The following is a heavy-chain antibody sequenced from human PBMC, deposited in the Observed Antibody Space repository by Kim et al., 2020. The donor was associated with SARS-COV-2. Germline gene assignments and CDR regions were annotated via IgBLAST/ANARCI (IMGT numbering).Heavy chain of an antibody. CDR1: GFTFSSYE. CDR2: ISGSGSTI. D-gene: IGHD3-22*01. Sequence: GGSLRLSCAASGFTFSSYEMNWVRQAPGKGLESVSYISGSGSTIHYADSVKGRFTISRDNAKNSVYLQMNSLRAEDTAVYYCARVPDTSGYIFDYWGQGTLVTVSS. J-gene: IGHJ4*02. V-gene: IGHV3-48*03. CDR3: ARVPDTSGYIFDY.